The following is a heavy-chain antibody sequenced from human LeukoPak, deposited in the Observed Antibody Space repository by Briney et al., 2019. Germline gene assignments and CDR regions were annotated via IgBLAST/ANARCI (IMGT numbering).Heavy chain of an antibody. V-gene: IGHV3-21*04. Sequence: GGSLRLSCAASGFTFSSYSMNWVRQAPGKGLEWVSSISSSSSYIYYADSVKGRFTISRDNAKNSLYLQMNSLRVEDTALYYCARDRAIAVDVGVDYWGQGTLVTVSS. CDR3: ARDRAIAVDVGVDY. CDR2: ISSSSSYI. D-gene: IGHD6-19*01. J-gene: IGHJ4*02. CDR1: GFTFSSYS.